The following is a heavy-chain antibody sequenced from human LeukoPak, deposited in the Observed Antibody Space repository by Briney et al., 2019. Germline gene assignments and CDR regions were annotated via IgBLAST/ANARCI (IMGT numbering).Heavy chain of an antibody. CDR3: AKDRLGGGYATFDY. V-gene: IGHV3-73*01. J-gene: IGHJ4*02. Sequence: GGSLRLSCAASGFTFSGSAMHWVRQASGKGLEWVGRIRSKANSYATAYAASVKGRFTISRDDSKNTAYLQMNSLRAEDTAVYYCAKDRLGGGYATFDYWGQGTLVTVSS. D-gene: IGHD5-12*01. CDR2: IRSKANSYAT. CDR1: GFTFSGSA.